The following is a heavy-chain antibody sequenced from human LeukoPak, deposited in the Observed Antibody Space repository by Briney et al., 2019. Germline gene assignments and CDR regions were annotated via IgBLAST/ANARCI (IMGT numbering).Heavy chain of an antibody. CDR3: ARVTGTTGIDFDY. V-gene: IGHV4-59*01. CDR1: GGSISSYY. Sequence: SSETLSLTCTVSGGSISSYYWSWIRQPPGKGLEWIGYIYYSGSTNYNPSLKSRVTISVDTSKNQFSLKLSSVTAADTAVYYCARVTGTTGIDFDYWGQGTLVTVSS. CDR2: IYYSGST. D-gene: IGHD1-1*01. J-gene: IGHJ4*02.